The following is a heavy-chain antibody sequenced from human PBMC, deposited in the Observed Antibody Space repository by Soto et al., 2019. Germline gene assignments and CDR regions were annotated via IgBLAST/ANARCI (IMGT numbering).Heavy chain of an antibody. CDR2: INHSGST. Sequence: SEALALSCSVYGGSFSGYYWSWIRQPPGKGLEWIGEINHSGSTNYNPSLKSRVTISVDTSKNQFSLKLSSVTAADTAVYYCARATLSLAGSGWFDPWGQGTLVTVSS. J-gene: IGHJ5*02. CDR3: ARATLSLAGSGWFDP. CDR1: GGSFSGYY. V-gene: IGHV4-34*01.